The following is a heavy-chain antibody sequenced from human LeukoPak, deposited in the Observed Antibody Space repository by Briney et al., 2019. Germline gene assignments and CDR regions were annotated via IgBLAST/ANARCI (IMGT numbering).Heavy chain of an antibody. CDR2: LSEGGDSS. D-gene: IGHD5-18*01. J-gene: IGHJ4*02. Sequence: GRSLRLSCDTSGFTFRRYVMNWGRQAPGKGLEWVSSLSEGGDSSYYADSVKGRFTVDRDNSQNTLYLQMNSLRVDDTALYYCAFFPLGNNYGYHYWGEGTLVIVSS. CDR3: AFFPLGNNYGYHY. V-gene: IGHV3-23*01. CDR1: GFTFRRYV.